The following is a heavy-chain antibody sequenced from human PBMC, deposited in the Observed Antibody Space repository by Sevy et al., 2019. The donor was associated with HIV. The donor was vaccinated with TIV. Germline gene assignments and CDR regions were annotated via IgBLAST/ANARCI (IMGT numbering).Heavy chain of an antibody. J-gene: IGHJ6*02. CDR3: ASSGSYSDYYYGMDV. CDR1: VFTFSSYG. CDR2: IWYDGSNK. V-gene: IGHV3-33*01. D-gene: IGHD1-26*01. Sequence: GGSLRLSCAASVFTFSSYGMHWVRQAPGKGLEWVAVIWYDGSNKYYADSVKGRFTISRDNSKNTLYLQMNSLRAEDTAVYYCASSGSYSDYYYGMDVWGQGTTVTVSS.